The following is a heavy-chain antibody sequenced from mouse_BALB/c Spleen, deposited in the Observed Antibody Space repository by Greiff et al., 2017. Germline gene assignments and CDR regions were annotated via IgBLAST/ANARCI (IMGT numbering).Heavy chain of an antibody. CDR3: VRQGILRQHWYFDV. V-gene: IGHV10-1*02. Sequence: EVQLVESGGGLVQPKGSLKLSCAASGFTFNTYAMNWVRQAPGKGLEWVARIRSKSNNYATYYADSVKDRFTISRDDSQSMLYLQMNNLKTEDTAMYYCVRQGILRQHWYFDVWGAGTTVTVSS. J-gene: IGHJ1*01. CDR2: IRSKSNNYAT. D-gene: IGHD1-2*01. CDR1: GFTFNTYA.